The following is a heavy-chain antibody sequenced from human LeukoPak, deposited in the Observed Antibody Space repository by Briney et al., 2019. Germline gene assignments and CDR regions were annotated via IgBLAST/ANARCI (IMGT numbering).Heavy chain of an antibody. CDR1: GGTSSSYA. Sequence: GASVKVSCKASGGTSSSYAISWVRQAPGQGLEWMGRIIPILGIANYAQKFQGRVTITADKSTSTAYVELSSLRSEDTAVYYCARVRAPDYYFDYWGQGTLVTVSS. V-gene: IGHV1-69*04. D-gene: IGHD1-26*01. J-gene: IGHJ4*02. CDR3: ARVRAPDYYFDY. CDR2: IIPILGIA.